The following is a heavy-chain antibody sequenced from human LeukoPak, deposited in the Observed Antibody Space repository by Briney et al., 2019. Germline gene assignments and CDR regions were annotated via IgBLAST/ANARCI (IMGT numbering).Heavy chain of an antibody. CDR1: GFTFSSYA. CDR2: ISSDGSKK. V-gene: IGHV3-30*04. Sequence: GGSLTLSCEVSGFTFSSYAMHCVRQAPGKGLEWVAVISSDGSKKDYADSVKGRFTISRDNSKNTLYLQMNSLRAEDTAVYYCAELDITMIGGVWGKGTTVTISS. D-gene: IGHD3-10*02. CDR3: AELDITMIGGV. J-gene: IGHJ6*04.